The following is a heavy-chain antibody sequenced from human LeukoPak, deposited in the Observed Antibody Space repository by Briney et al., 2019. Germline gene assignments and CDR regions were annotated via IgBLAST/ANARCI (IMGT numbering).Heavy chain of an antibody. D-gene: IGHD1-26*01. CDR2: IWYDGSKK. CDR3: ARDRSGSYSTDY. Sequence: GGSLRLSCEASGFNFSSYGMHWVRQAPGKGLEWVALIWYDGSKKYYADSVKGRFTISRDNSKNTLYLQMNKLRAEDTAVYYCARDRSGSYSTDYWGQGTLVTVSS. J-gene: IGHJ4*02. CDR1: GFNFSSYG. V-gene: IGHV3-33*08.